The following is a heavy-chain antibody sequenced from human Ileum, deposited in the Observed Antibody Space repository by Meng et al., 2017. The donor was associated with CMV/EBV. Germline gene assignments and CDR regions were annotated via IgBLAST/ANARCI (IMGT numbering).Heavy chain of an antibody. J-gene: IGHJ4*02. Sequence: SGGYIRSRSYDGGWNRQPPGKGMKWIASSYHSGVTYYNPPIKSRVNISVDKSNNQFSLRLSSVTAEDTAVYYCARVFNWNYGGIDVWGQGTLVTVSS. CDR1: GGYIRSRSYD. CDR2: SYHSGVT. D-gene: IGHD1-7*01. CDR3: ARVFNWNYGGIDV. V-gene: IGHV4-39*07.